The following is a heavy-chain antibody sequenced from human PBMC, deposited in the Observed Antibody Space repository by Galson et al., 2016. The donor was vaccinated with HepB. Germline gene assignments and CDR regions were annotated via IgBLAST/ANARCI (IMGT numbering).Heavy chain of an antibody. V-gene: IGHV3-23*01. Sequence: SLRLSCAASGFTFSTSPMSWVRRTPGKGLEWRSSISGSGDRTYYTDSVKGRFTISRDTSKNTLYQQMSSLRVDDTALYYCTRDPASYNWGQGTLVLVSS. CDR1: GFTFSTSP. D-gene: IGHD2-21*01. J-gene: IGHJ4*02. CDR2: ISGSGDRT. CDR3: TRDPASYN.